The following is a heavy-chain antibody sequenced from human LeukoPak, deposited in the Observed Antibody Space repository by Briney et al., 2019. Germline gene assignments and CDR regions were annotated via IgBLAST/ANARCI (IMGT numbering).Heavy chain of an antibody. V-gene: IGHV1-69*02. J-gene: IGHJ6*02. CDR1: GDTFTSYT. D-gene: IGHD2-8*01. CDR2: IIPNLGKT. Sequence: SVKVSCKASGDTFTSYTISWVRQAPGQGLEWMGRIIPNLGKTNYAQKFQGRVTMTADKSTSTAYMELSSLRSEDTAVYYCASGTPGDCTNSVCYTLDMYGMDGWGQGTTVTVSS. CDR3: ASGTPGDCTNSVCYTLDMYGMDG.